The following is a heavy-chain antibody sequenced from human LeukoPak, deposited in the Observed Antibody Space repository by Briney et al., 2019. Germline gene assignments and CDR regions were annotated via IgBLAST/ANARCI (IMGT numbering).Heavy chain of an antibody. CDR1: GDSVSTNSVA. CDR3: ARELDGYNSKPLDY. V-gene: IGHV6-1*01. CDR2: TYYRSKWYN. Sequence: SQTLSLTCAISGDSVSTNSVAWNWIRQSPSRGLEWLGRTYYRSKWYNGYAGSVKSRITINPDTSKSQFSLQLKSVTPEDTAVYYCARELDGYNSKPLDYWGQGTLVTVSS. J-gene: IGHJ4*02. D-gene: IGHD5-24*01.